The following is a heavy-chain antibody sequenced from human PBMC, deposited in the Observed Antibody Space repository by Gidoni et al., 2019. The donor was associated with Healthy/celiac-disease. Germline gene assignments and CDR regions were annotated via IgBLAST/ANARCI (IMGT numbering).Heavy chain of an antibody. CDR2: IYPGDSDT. J-gene: IGHJ5*02. V-gene: IGHV5-51*01. D-gene: IGHD4-4*01. Sequence: EVQLVQSGAEVKKPGESLKISCKGSGYSFTSYWIGWVRQMPGKGLEWMGIIYPGDSDTRYSPSFQGQVTISADKSISTAYLQWSSLKASDTAMYYCARHLGTSNYRWNWFDPWGQGTLVTVSS. CDR3: ARHLGTSNYRWNWFDP. CDR1: GYSFTSYW.